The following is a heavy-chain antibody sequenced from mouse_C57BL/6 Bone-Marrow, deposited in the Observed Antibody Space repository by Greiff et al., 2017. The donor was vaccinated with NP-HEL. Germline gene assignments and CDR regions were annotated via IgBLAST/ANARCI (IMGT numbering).Heavy chain of an antibody. V-gene: IGHV1-22*01. CDR2: INPNNGGT. J-gene: IGHJ3*01. D-gene: IGHD2-3*01. CDR1: GYTFTDYN. CDR3: ARYDGSTLFAY. Sequence: EVKLQESGPELVKPGASVKMSCKASGYTFTDYNMHWVKQSHGKSLEWIGYINPNNGGTSYNQKFKGKATLTVNKSSSTAYMELRSLTSEDSAVYYCARYDGSTLFAYWGQGTLVTVSA.